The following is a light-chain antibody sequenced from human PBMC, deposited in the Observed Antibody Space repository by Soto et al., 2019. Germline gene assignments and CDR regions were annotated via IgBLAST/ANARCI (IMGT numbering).Light chain of an antibody. CDR3: SSYTSSSTPL. Sequence: QSALTQPASVSGSPGQSITISCTGTSSDVGGYKFVSWYQQHPGKAPKLMIYEVSNRPSGVSNRFSGSKSGNTASLTISGLQAEDEADYYCSSYTSSSTPLFGGGTKLTVL. J-gene: IGLJ2*01. CDR2: EVS. V-gene: IGLV2-14*01. CDR1: SSDVGGYKF.